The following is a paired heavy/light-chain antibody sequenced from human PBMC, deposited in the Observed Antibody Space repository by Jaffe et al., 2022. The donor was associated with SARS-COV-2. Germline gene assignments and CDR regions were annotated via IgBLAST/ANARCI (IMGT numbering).Heavy chain of an antibody. D-gene: IGHD6-13*01. J-gene: IGHJ4*02. Sequence: QLQLQESGPGLVKPSETLSLTCTVSGGSISSSSHFWGWIRQPPGKGLEWIGNIYYTGSTRYNPSLRSQVTISVDTSKNQFSLKLTSATAADTAIYYCARGIYNSAWLHLDSWGQGTLVTVSS. CDR1: GGSISSSSHF. V-gene: IGHV4-39*01. CDR2: IYYTGST. CDR3: ARGIYNSAWLHLDS.
Light chain of an antibody. J-gene: IGKJ2*01. CDR3: LQYDSFPYT. Sequence: DIQMTQSPSTLSASVGDRVTITCRASQSVSSWLAWYQQKPGKAPELLIYKASSLESGVPSRFSGSGSGTELTLTISSLQPDDLATYYCLQYDSFPYTFGQGTKLEIK. CDR2: KAS. CDR1: QSVSSW. V-gene: IGKV1-5*03.